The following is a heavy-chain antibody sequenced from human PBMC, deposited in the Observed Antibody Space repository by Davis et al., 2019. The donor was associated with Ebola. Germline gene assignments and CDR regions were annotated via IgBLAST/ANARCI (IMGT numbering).Heavy chain of an antibody. CDR1: GFSVSTNY. CDR2: IYNIDTT. V-gene: IGHV3-53*01. Sequence: GESLKISCAASGFSVSTNYMSWVRQAAGKGLEWVSTIYNIDTTYYADSVKGRFTVSRDDSKNTLYLQMNDLRLEDTAMYYCARAEDDYDDYLDAFDIWGQGTLVTVSS. CDR3: ARAEDDYDDYLDAFDI. J-gene: IGHJ3*02. D-gene: IGHD4-17*01.